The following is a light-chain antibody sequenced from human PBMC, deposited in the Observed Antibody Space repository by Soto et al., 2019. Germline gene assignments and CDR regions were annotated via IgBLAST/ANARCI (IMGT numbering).Light chain of an antibody. CDR2: DAS. V-gene: IGKV3-20*01. CDR3: QQYGTSLRT. CDR1: QSVSSY. J-gene: IGKJ1*01. Sequence: EIVLTQSPATLSLSPGERATLSCRASQSVSSYLAWYQQKPGQAPRLLIYDASTRATGIPPRFSGGGSGTDFTLTISRLEPEDFAVYYCQQYGTSLRTFGQGTKADI.